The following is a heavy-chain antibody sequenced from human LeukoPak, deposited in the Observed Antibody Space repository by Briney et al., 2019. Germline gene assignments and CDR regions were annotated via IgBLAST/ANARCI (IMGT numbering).Heavy chain of an antibody. Sequence: GGSLRLSCAASGFTFSTYGMHWVRQAPGKGLEWVAIIWYDGTNKYYADSVKGRFTISRDNSKNTLYLQMNSLRAEDTAVYFCARGNDYGDYSFDYWGQGTLVTVSS. D-gene: IGHD4-17*01. CDR1: GFTFSTYG. J-gene: IGHJ4*02. V-gene: IGHV3-33*01. CDR2: IWYDGTNK. CDR3: ARGNDYGDYSFDY.